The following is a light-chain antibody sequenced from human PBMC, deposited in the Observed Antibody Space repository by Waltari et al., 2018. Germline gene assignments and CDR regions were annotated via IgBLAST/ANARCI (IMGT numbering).Light chain of an antibody. CDR1: QRFSSY. Sequence: ELVLTQSPATLSLSPGERATLSCRASQRFSSYLAWYQQKPGQAPRLLIYDASNRATGIPARFSGSGSGTDFTLTISSLEPEDFAVYYCQQRSNWQGLTFGGGTKVEIK. V-gene: IGKV3-11*01. CDR3: QQRSNWQGLT. J-gene: IGKJ4*01. CDR2: DAS.